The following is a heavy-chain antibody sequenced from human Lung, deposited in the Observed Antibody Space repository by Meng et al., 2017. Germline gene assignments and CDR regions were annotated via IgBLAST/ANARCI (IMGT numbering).Heavy chain of an antibody. D-gene: IGHD2-8*02. CDR2: TAATDGGT. V-gene: IGHV3-23*01. J-gene: IGHJ4*02. CDR1: GFTFSNYA. CDR3: ARGTRVSCTGVICYPFDF. Sequence: EVQRLEAGGGLGQPGGSLRLSCAASGFTFSNYAMSWVRQAPEKGLEWVSATAATDGGTYHAASVRGRFTISRDNSKNTLSLQMNSLRADDTAIYYCARGTRVSCTGVICYPFDFWGQGTLVTVSS.